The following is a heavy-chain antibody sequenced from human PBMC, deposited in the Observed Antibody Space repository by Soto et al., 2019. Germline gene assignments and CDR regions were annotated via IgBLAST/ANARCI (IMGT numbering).Heavy chain of an antibody. CDR3: ARDSVVVVAATRYYYGMDV. V-gene: IGHV4-31*03. CDR2: IYYSGST. Sequence: LSLTCTVSGGSISSGGYYWSWILQHPGKGLEWIGYIYYSGSTYYNPSLKSRVTISVDTSKNQFSLKLSSVTAADTAVYYCARDSVVVVAATRYYYGMDVWGQGTTVTVSS. D-gene: IGHD2-15*01. J-gene: IGHJ6*02. CDR1: GGSISSGGYY.